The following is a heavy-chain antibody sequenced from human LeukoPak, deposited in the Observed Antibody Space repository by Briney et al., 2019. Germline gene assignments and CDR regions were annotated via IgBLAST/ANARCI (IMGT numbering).Heavy chain of an antibody. J-gene: IGHJ6*04. CDR2: IYYSGST. V-gene: IGHV4-61*01. D-gene: IGHD1-1*01. CDR1: GGSVSSGSYY. CDR3: ARVSTTSYYYGMDV. Sequence: SETLSLTCTVSGGSVSSGSYYWSWIRQPPGKGLEWIGYIYYSGSTNYNPSLKSRVTISVDTSKNQFSLKLSSVTAADTAVYYCARVSTTSYYYGMDVWGKGTTVTVSS.